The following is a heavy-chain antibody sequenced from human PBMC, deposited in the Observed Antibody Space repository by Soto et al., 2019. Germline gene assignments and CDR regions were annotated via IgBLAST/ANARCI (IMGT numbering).Heavy chain of an antibody. Sequence: QVQLVQSGAEVKKPGSSVKVSCKASGDTFSFYTINWVRQAPGLGLEWVGRINPILSMSNYAKKFQGRVTMTADKSTNTAYMELRSLRSEDTAMYYCATSYGSGYRAFDYWGQGALVTVSS. D-gene: IGHD3-10*01. V-gene: IGHV1-69*02. CDR1: GDTFSFYT. J-gene: IGHJ4*02. CDR3: ATSYGSGYRAFDY. CDR2: INPILSMS.